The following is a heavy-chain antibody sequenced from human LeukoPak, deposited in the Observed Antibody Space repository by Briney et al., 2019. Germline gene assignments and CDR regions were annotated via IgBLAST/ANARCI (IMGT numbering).Heavy chain of an antibody. J-gene: IGHJ4*02. V-gene: IGHV3-20*04. Sequence: PGGSLRLSCAASGFTFDDYGMSWVRQAPGKGLEWVSGINWNGGSTGYADSVKGRFTISRDNSKNTLYLQMNSLRAEDTAVYYCAKFSSSGSSGYYPTPFDYWGQGTLATVSS. CDR3: AKFSSSGSSGYYPTPFDY. D-gene: IGHD3-22*01. CDR2: INWNGGST. CDR1: GFTFDDYG.